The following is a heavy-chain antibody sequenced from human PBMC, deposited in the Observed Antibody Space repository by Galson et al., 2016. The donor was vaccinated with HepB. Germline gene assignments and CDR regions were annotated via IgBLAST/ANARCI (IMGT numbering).Heavy chain of an antibody. CDR3: ARVHSTTGYFRGQIDY. Sequence: SLRLSCADSGFTFSTYSMTWVRQAPGKGLEWVSSISSSSNYIYYADSVKGRFTISRDNAKNSLYLQMSSLRAEDTALYYCARVHSTTGYFRGQIDYWGQGTLVTVSS. D-gene: IGHD2/OR15-2a*01. CDR2: ISSSSNYI. V-gene: IGHV3-21*01. J-gene: IGHJ4*02. CDR1: GFTFSTYS.